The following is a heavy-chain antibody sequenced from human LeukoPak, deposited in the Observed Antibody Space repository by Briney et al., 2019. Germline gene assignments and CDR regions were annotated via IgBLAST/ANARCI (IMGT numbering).Heavy chain of an antibody. CDR1: GDSISSGNYF. V-gene: IGHV4-61*02. J-gene: IGHJ1*01. Sequence: PSETLSLTCTVSGDSISSGNYFWSWIRQPAGKGLEWIGRIYTSGSTNYNPSLKSRVTISVDTSKNQFSLKLSSVTAADTAVYYCARSGWTEYFQHWGQGTLVTVSS. CDR3: ARSGWTEYFQH. CDR2: IYTSGST. D-gene: IGHD6-19*01.